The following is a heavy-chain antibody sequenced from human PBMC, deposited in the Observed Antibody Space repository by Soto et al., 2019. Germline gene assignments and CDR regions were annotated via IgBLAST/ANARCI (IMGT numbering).Heavy chain of an antibody. D-gene: IGHD6-19*01. V-gene: IGHV1-18*04. CDR3: TTENTGTRPTVALDF. CDR2: ISTFNGNT. CDR1: GYTFINYG. J-gene: IGHJ4*02. Sequence: QVQLVQSGGEVKKPGASVKVSCKTSGYTFINYGITWVRQAPGQGLEWMGWISTFNGNTNYAQKFQGRVTMTRDTSTTTAYMELRTLRSDDTAMYYCTTENTGTRPTVALDFWGQATLVTVSS.